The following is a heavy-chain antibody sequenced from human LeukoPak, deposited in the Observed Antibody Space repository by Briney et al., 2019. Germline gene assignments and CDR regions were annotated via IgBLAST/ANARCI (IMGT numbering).Heavy chain of an antibody. D-gene: IGHD1-7*01. CDR1: GGTFSNYG. CDR3: ARDIGLELKNWFDP. V-gene: IGHV1-69*06. CDR2: IVPIFGTA. Sequence: ASVTVSCKASGGTFSNYGINWVRQAPGQGLEWMGGIVPIFGTANYAQKFQGRVTITADKSTSTAYMELSSLRSEETAVYYCARDIGLELKNWFDPWGQGTLVTVSS. J-gene: IGHJ5*02.